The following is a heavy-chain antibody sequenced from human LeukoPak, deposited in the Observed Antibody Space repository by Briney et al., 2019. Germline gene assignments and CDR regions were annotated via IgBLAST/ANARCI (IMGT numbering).Heavy chain of an antibody. Sequence: PGRSLRLSCAASGFTFSSYAMHWVRQAPGKGLEWVAVISYDGSTKYYADSVKGRFTISRDNCNNTLYLQMNRLRAEDTAVYYCARDDIRSGILASAGVRYWGQGTLVTVSS. CDR1: GFTFSSYA. D-gene: IGHD2-15*01. J-gene: IGHJ4*02. CDR2: ISYDGSTK. V-gene: IGHV3-30*04. CDR3: ARDDIRSGILASAGVRY.